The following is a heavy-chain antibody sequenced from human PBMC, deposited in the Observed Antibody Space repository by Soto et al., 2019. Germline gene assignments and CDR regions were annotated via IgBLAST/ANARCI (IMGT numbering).Heavy chain of an antibody. V-gene: IGHV1-69*01. J-gene: IGHJ6*02. D-gene: IGHD1-26*01. Sequence: QVQLVQSGAEVKKPGSSVKVSCTASGGTFSRNAINWVRQAPGQGLEWMGGIIPILGTPNYARKFQGRVTISADQSHSTAHLGLSRLISEELAVFYRSTGLFRLRKWGPRGYYGMDVWGQGTTVSVSS. CDR1: GGTFSRNA. CDR3: STGLFRLRKWGPRGYYGMDV. CDR2: IIPILGTP.